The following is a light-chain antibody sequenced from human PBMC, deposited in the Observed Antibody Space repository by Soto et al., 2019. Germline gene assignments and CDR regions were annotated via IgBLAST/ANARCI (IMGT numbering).Light chain of an antibody. CDR1: QDIRSY. V-gene: IGKV1-6*01. CDR3: LQDYNYPLT. J-gene: IGKJ4*01. Sequence: GDRVTIPCRASQDIRSYLGWYQQEPGKAPKLLIYAASSLQSGVPSRFSGSGSGTDFTLTINSLQPEDFATYYCLQDYNYPLTLGGGTKVEIK. CDR2: AAS.